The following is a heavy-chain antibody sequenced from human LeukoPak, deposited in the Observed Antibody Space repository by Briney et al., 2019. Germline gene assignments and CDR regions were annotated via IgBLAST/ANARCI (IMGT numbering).Heavy chain of an antibody. D-gene: IGHD3-10*01. CDR1: GFTFSSYA. Sequence: GGSLRLSCAASGFTFSSYAMSWVRQAPGKGLEWVSAISGSGGSTYYADSVKGRFTISRDNSKNTLYLQMNSLRAEDTAVYYCAKDRGEGRVRGFFFPLMYYFDYWGQGTLVTVSS. J-gene: IGHJ4*02. CDR3: AKDRGEGRVRGFFFPLMYYFDY. CDR2: ISGSGGST. V-gene: IGHV3-23*01.